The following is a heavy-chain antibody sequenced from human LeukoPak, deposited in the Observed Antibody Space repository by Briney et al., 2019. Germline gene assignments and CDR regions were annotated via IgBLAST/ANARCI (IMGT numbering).Heavy chain of an antibody. CDR3: AREGYYDSSGCPYYYYYYMDV. CDR2: ISAYNGNT. Sequence: ASVKVSCKASGYTFTVYHMHWVRQAPGQGPEWMGWISAYNGNTNYAQKLQGRVTMTTDTSTSTAYMELRSLRSDDTAVYYCAREGYYDSSGCPYYYYYYMDVWGKGTTVTVSS. V-gene: IGHV1-18*04. J-gene: IGHJ6*03. D-gene: IGHD3-22*01. CDR1: GYTFTVYH.